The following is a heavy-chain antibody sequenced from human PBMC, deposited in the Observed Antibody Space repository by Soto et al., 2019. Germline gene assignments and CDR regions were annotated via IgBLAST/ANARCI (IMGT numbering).Heavy chain of an antibody. V-gene: IGHV4-34*01. J-gene: IGHJ6*03. CDR3: ARGGSCSSTSCYLYYYYYMDG. CDR1: GGSFSGYY. Sequence: SETLSLTCAVYGGSFSGYYWSWIRQPPGKGLEWIGEINHSGSTNYNPSLKSRVTISVDTSKNQFSLKLSSVTAADTAVYYCARGGSCSSTSCYLYYYYYMDGWGKGTTVTVSS. CDR2: INHSGST. D-gene: IGHD2-2*01.